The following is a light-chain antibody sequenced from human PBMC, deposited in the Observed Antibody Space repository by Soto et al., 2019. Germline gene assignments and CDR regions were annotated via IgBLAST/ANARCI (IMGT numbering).Light chain of an antibody. J-gene: IGKJ1*01. CDR1: QGIIDY. Sequence: DIQMTQSPSSLAASVGDRVTITSRASQGIIDYLAWYQQKPGKAPKLLIYAACTLQSGVPSRFSGSGAGTDFTLTITSLQPEDVATYYCQKYNSAPRTFGQGTKVEIK. CDR2: AAC. V-gene: IGKV1-27*01. CDR3: QKYNSAPRT.